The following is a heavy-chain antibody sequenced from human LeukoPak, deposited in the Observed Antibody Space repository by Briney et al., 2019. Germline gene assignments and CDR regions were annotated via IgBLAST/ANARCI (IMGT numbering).Heavy chain of an antibody. CDR2: ISGTGGTT. J-gene: IGHJ5*01. CDR1: GFSFGNYA. Sequence: GGSLRPSCVASGFSFGNYAMSWVRQAPGKGLQWVSQISGTGGTTWYAGFARDRFTISRDNSKKTLYLQMSGLRVEDTAMYYCVKDPRDTYGTNWFVSWGQGTLLIVSS. D-gene: IGHD2-21*01. CDR3: VKDPRDTYGTNWFVS. V-gene: IGHV3-23*01.